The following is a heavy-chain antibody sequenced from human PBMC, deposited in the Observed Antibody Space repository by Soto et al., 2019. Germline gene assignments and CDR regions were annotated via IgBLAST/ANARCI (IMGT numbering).Heavy chain of an antibody. Sequence: QVQLVESGGGVVQPGRSLRLSCAASGFTFSSYGMHRVRQAPGKGLEWVAVISYEGSIKYYADSVKGRFTISRDNSKNTLFLQMNSLRPEDTAVYYCAKGGLIAAAGYFDNWGQGTLVTVSS. CDR1: GFTFSSYG. CDR3: AKGGLIAAAGYFDN. CDR2: ISYEGSIK. V-gene: IGHV3-30*18. J-gene: IGHJ4*02. D-gene: IGHD6-13*01.